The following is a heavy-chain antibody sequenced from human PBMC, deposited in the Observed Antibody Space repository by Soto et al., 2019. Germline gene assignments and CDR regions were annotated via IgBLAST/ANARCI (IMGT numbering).Heavy chain of an antibody. CDR2: ISPMFGAA. V-gene: IGHV1-69*19. CDR3: AREVQVHTPAFVY. D-gene: IGHD3-10*01. Sequence: QVQLVQSGAVMKKPGSSVKVSCQSSGGTFNTYAMNWVRQAPGQGPEWMGDISPMFGAANYAPKFQGRVTITADEATGTSYMQLSSLTSEGTALFFCAREVQVHTPAFVYWGQGTLVTVSS. CDR1: GGTFNTYA. J-gene: IGHJ4*02.